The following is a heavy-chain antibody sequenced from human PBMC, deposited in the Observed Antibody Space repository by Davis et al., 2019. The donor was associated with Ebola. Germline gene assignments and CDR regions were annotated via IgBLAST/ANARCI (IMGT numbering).Heavy chain of an antibody. Sequence: GESLKISCAASGFTFSSYWMTWVRQAPGKGLEWVAYIKGDGTNKNYVDSVKGRFTISRDNAKNSLSLQMNSLRVEDTAVYYCVRDRGWLQHDFWGQGTLVIVSS. V-gene: IGHV3-7*01. CDR1: GFTFSSYW. D-gene: IGHD5-24*01. CDR2: IKGDGTNK. CDR3: VRDRGWLQHDF. J-gene: IGHJ4*02.